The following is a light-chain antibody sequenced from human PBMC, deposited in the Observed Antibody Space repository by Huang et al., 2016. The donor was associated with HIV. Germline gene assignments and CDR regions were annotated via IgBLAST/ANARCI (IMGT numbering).Light chain of an antibody. CDR1: QCVSSS. V-gene: IGKV3-11*01. CDR3: QQRSNWPRT. CDR2: DAS. J-gene: IGKJ1*01. Sequence: EIVLTQSPATLSLSPGERATLSCRASQCVSSSLAWYQHKPGQAPRLLIYDASNRATGIPARFSGSGSGTDFTLTISSLEPEDFAVYYCQQRSNWPRTFGQGTKVEIK.